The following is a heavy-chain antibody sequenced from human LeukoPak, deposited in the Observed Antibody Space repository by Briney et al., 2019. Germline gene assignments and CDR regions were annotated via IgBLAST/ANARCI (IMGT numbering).Heavy chain of an antibody. CDR1: GGSISGCY. CDR3: ARHFRAFDV. Sequence: SETLSLTCTVSGGSISGCYWSWIRQPPGKGLEYIGYIYYSGSANYNPSLKSRVTISVDTSKNQFSLKLSSVTAADTAVYYCARHFRAFDVWGQGTMVTVSS. CDR2: IYYSGSA. J-gene: IGHJ3*01. V-gene: IGHV4-59*08. D-gene: IGHD2/OR15-2a*01.